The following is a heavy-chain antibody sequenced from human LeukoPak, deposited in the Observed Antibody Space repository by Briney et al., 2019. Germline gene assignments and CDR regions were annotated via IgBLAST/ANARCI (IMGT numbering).Heavy chain of an antibody. CDR2: ISSSSSYI. J-gene: IGHJ4*02. CDR3: ARLVVAD. D-gene: IGHD2-15*01. CDR1: GFSFTTYR. V-gene: IGHV3-21*01. Sequence: GGSLRLSCAASGFSFTTYRMGWVRQAPGKGLEWVSSISSSSSYIYYADSVKGRFTISRDNAKNSLYLQMNSLRAEDTAVYYCARLVVADWGQGTLVTVSS.